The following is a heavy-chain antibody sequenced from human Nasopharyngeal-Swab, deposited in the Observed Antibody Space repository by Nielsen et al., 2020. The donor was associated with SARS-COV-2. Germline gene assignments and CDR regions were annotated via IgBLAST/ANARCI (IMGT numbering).Heavy chain of an antibody. CDR2: ISGSGGST. V-gene: IGHV3-23*01. J-gene: IGHJ4*02. Sequence: SCAASGFTFSSYAMSWVRQAPGKGLEWVSVISGSGGSTYYADSVKGRFTISRDNSKNTLYLQMNSLRAEDTAVYYCAKRGDSSGWNYYFDYWGQGTLVTVSS. D-gene: IGHD6-19*01. CDR3: AKRGDSSGWNYYFDY. CDR1: GFTFSSYA.